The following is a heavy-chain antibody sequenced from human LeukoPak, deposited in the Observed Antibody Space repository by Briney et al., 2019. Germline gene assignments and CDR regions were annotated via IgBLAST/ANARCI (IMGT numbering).Heavy chain of an antibody. Sequence: SQTPSLTCTVSGGSISSGGYYWSLIRQPPREGLEWIGYIYYSGSTYYNPSLKSRVTISLDTSKNHFSLKVRSVTAADTAVYYCARDRYGNYFDYWSQGTLVTVSS. CDR3: ARDRYGNYFDY. V-gene: IGHV4-31*03. CDR2: IYYSGST. CDR1: GGSISSGGYY. J-gene: IGHJ4*02. D-gene: IGHD1-14*01.